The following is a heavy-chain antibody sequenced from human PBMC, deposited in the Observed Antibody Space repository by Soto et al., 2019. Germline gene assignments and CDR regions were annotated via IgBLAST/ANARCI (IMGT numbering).Heavy chain of an antibody. CDR2: INWNGGST. J-gene: IGHJ5*02. CDR3: ARDLAPGIAAAGTMVHQNWFDP. D-gene: IGHD6-13*01. Sequence: GGSLRLSCAASGFTFDDYGMSWVRQAPGKGLEWVSGINWNGGSTGYADSVKGRFTISRDNAKNSLYLQMNSLRAEDTALDHCARDLAPGIAAAGTMVHQNWFDPWGQGTLVTVSS. CDR1: GFTFDDYG. V-gene: IGHV3-20*01.